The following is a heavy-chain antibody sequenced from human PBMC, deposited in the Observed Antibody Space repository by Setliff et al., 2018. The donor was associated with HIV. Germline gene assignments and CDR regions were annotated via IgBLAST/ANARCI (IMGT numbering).Heavy chain of an antibody. CDR1: GGSMNANH. V-gene: IGHV4-59*08. CDR2: IHVSGST. Sequence: SETLSLTCTVSGGSMNANHWSWIRQSPGKGPEWIAYIHVSGSTYFNPSLSSRVTISIDTSNNQFSLRLSSVTAADTAVYYCARTYSSSWYSSHLWVDYWGQGTLVTVSS. CDR3: ARTYSSSWYSSHLWVDY. J-gene: IGHJ4*02. D-gene: IGHD6-13*01.